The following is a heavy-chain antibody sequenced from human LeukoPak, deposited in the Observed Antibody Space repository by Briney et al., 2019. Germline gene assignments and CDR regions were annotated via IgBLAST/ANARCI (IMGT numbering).Heavy chain of an antibody. Sequence: KPSETLSLTCTVSGGSITSYYWSWIRQPPGKGLEWIGYIHHSGDTRYNPSLKSRVTMSIDTSKYQLHLTVNLVTAADTAVYYCVASGTPAPANWFDPWGQGTLVTVSS. CDR3: VASGTPAPANWFDP. V-gene: IGHV4-59*03. J-gene: IGHJ5*02. D-gene: IGHD1-14*01. CDR1: GGSITSYY. CDR2: IHHSGDT.